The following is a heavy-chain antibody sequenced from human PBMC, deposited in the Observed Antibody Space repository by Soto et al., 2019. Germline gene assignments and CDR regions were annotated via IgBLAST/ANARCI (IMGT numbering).Heavy chain of an antibody. V-gene: IGHV3-11*06. Sequence: GGSLRLSCAASGFTFSDYYMSWIRQAPGKGLEWVSYISSSSSYTNYADSVKGRFTISRDNAKNSLYLQMNSLRAEDTAVYYCESGGSEPYYGMDVWGQGTTVTVSS. D-gene: IGHD3-10*01. CDR3: ESGGSEPYYGMDV. J-gene: IGHJ6*02. CDR1: GFTFSDYY. CDR2: ISSSSSYT.